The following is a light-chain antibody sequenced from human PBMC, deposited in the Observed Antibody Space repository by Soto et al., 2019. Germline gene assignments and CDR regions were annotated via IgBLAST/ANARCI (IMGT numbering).Light chain of an antibody. CDR3: KQCGSSPWT. J-gene: IGKJ1*01. CDR2: GAS. CDR1: QTIRSNY. Sequence: ETVLTQSPGTLSLSPGERATLSCRASQTIRSNYLAWYRQTPGQAPRLLIYGASNTATGIADRFSGSVSGTEFTLIISRLEPEDFALYYCKQCGSSPWTFGQGTKVEIK. V-gene: IGKV3-20*01.